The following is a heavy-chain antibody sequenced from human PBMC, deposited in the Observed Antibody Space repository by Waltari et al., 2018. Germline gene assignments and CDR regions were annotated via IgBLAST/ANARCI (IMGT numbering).Heavy chain of an antibody. J-gene: IGHJ4*02. CDR3: ARGIAARPADY. CDR1: GGSISRRRSS. V-gene: IGHV4-61*02. Sequence: QVQLQGSGPVLVKPAQTLSLTGTVPGGSISRRRSSLSWIRQPAGKGLEWIGRIYTSGSTNYNPSLKSRVTISVDTSKNQFSLKLSSVTAADTAVYYCARGIAARPADYWGQGTLVTVSS. CDR2: IYTSGST. D-gene: IGHD6-6*01.